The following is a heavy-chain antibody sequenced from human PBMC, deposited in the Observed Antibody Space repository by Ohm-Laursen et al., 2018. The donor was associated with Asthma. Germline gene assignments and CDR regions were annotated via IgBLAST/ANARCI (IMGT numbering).Heavy chain of an antibody. CDR1: GYLFSLYI. J-gene: IGHJ1*01. Sequence: SLRLSCAACGYLFSLYIIHWLGQAAGKAMEWVAGISTPSTFIYYPDSVRGRFTTSRDNAKNLVYLQMDSLRVDDTALYYCARIGPEWELPGREYSLDHWGQGTLVTVSS. D-gene: IGHD1-26*01. V-gene: IGHV3-21*01. CDR2: ISTPSTFI. CDR3: ARIGPEWELPGREYSLDH.